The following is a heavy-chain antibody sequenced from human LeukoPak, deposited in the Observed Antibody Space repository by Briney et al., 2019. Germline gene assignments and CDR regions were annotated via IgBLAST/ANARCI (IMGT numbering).Heavy chain of an antibody. Sequence: PGRSLRLFCAASGFTFSSYSMNWARQAPGKGLEWVSSISSSSSYIYYADSVKGRFTISRDNAKNSLYLQMNSLRAEDTAVYYCAMSNYCGGDCYTLSFDYWGQGTLVTVSS. J-gene: IGHJ4*02. V-gene: IGHV3-21*01. D-gene: IGHD2-21*02. CDR2: ISSSSSYI. CDR3: AMSNYCGGDCYTLSFDY. CDR1: GFTFSSYS.